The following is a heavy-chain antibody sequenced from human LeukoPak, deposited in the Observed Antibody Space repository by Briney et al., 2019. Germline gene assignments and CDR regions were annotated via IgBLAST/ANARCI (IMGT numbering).Heavy chain of an antibody. CDR3: ARDGGLNNQWLDYYYYYYGRDV. V-gene: IGHV3-30*04. D-gene: IGHD6-19*01. CDR2: ISYDGSNK. CDR1: GFTFSSYA. J-gene: IGHJ6*02. Sequence: PGRSLRLSCAASGFTFSSYAMHWVRQAPGKGLEWVAVISYDGSNKYYADSVKGRFTISRDNSKNTLHLQMNSLRTEDTAVYSCARDGGLNNQWLDYYYYYYGRDVWGQGTTVTVSS.